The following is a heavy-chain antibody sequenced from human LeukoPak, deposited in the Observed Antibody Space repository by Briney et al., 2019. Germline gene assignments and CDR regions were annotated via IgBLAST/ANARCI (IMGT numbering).Heavy chain of an antibody. J-gene: IGHJ6*03. Sequence: PGGSLRLSCAASGFTFSSYAIHWVRQAPGRGLEWVTFIRNDGNNKYYTDSVKGRFTISRDNSKNTLYLQMNSLRAEDTAVYFCARDNAPGTAGYFYYMDIWGKGTTVSVSS. CDR2: IRNDGNNK. V-gene: IGHV3-30*02. D-gene: IGHD6-13*01. CDR1: GFTFSSYA. CDR3: ARDNAPGTAGYFYYMDI.